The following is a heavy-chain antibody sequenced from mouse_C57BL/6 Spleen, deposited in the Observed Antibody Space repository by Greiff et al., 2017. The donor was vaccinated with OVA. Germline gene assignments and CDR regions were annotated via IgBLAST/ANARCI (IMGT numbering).Heavy chain of an antibody. CDR1: GYTFTSYW. D-gene: IGHD2-3*01. CDR3: ARWLLDAMDY. Sequence: VQLQQPGAELVRPGTSVKLSCKASGYTFTSYWMHWVKQRPGQGLEWIGVIDPSDSYTNYNQKFKGKATLTVDTSSSTAYMQLSSLTSEDAAVYYCARWLLDAMDYWGQGTSVTVSS. CDR2: IDPSDSYT. V-gene: IGHV1-59*01. J-gene: IGHJ4*01.